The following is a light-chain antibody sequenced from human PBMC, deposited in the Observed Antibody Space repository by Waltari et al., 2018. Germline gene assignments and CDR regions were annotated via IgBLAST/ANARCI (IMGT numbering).Light chain of an antibody. V-gene: IGLV2-14*01. CDR3: SSYTGSSTWV. Sequence: QSALTQPASVSGSPGQSITISCTGTSRDLGGYNYVSWYQQHVGKAPKLMIYDVSKRPSGVSYRFSGSKSGNTASLTISGLQAEDEADYYCSSYTGSSTWVFGGGTKLTVL. CDR1: SRDLGGYNY. CDR2: DVS. J-gene: IGLJ3*02.